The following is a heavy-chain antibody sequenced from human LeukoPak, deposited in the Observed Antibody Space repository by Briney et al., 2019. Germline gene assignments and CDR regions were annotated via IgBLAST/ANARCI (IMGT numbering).Heavy chain of an antibody. CDR3: ARLPLRYFDWLLSRPHFDY. V-gene: IGHV5-51*01. D-gene: IGHD3-9*01. Sequence: GESLKISCKGSGYSFTSYWIGWVRQMPGKGLEWMGIIYPGDSDTRYSPSFQGQVTISADKSISTAYLQWSSLKASDTAMYYCARLPLRYFDWLLSRPHFDYWGQGTLVTVSS. CDR2: IYPGDSDT. CDR1: GYSFTSYW. J-gene: IGHJ4*02.